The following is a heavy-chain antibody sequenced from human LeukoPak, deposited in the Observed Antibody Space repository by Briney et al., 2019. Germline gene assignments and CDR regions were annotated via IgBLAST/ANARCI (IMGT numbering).Heavy chain of an antibody. J-gene: IGHJ6*02. CDR3: AKDRGWVRNTYYYGMDV. CDR2: ISYDGSNK. Sequence: GGSLRLSCAASGFTFSSYGMHWVRQAPGKGLEWVAVISYDGSNKYYADSVKGRFTISRDNSKNTLYLQMNSLRAEDTAVYYCAKDRGWVRNTYYYGMDVWGQGTTVTVSS. V-gene: IGHV3-30*18. CDR1: GFTFSSYG. D-gene: IGHD1/OR15-1a*01.